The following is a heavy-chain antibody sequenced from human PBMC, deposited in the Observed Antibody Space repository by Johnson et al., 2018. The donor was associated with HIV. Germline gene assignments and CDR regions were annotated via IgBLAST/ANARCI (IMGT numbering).Heavy chain of an antibody. CDR1: GFTFSSYW. Sequence: VQLVESGGGVVQPGRSLRLSCAASGFTFSSYWMSWVRQAPGKGLEWVANIKQDGSEKYYVDSVKGRFTISRDNAKNSLYLQMNSLRAEDTAVYYCARALGLEVCAFDRWCQGTMVTVSS. CDR3: ARALGLEVCAFDR. D-gene: IGHD2-8*01. V-gene: IGHV3-7*05. CDR2: IKQDGSEK. J-gene: IGHJ3*02.